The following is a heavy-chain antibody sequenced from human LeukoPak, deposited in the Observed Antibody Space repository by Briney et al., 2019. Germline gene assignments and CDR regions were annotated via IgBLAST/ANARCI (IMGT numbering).Heavy chain of an antibody. D-gene: IGHD6-13*01. CDR2: IRYDGSNK. J-gene: IGHJ1*01. CDR1: GFTFSSYG. CDR3: ARLGLGSLGSRAYQH. Sequence: GGSLRLSCAASGFTFSSYGMHWVRQAPGKGLEWVAFIRYDGSNKYYADSVKGRFTISRDNSKNTLYLQMNSLRAEDTAVYYCARLGLGSLGSRAYQHWGQGTLVTVSS. V-gene: IGHV3-30*02.